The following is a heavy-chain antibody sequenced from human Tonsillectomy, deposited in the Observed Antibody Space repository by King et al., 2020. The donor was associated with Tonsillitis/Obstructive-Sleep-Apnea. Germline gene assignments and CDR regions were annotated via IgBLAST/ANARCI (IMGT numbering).Heavy chain of an antibody. V-gene: IGHV4-39*01. CDR1: GASISTITYY. D-gene: IGHD3-10*01. Sequence: QLQESGPGLVKPSETLSLACTVSGASISTITYYWAWIRQPPGKGLEWIGTVHYSGTSYYNPSLRSRVTLSVDTSPNQFFLKLSSVTAPDTAIYYCARRPGGDASQSAAFDIWGQGTMVTVSS. CDR2: VHYSGTS. CDR3: ARRPGGDASQSAAFDI. J-gene: IGHJ3*02.